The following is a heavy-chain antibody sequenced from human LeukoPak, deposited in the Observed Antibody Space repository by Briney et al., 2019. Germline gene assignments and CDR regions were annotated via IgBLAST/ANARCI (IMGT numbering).Heavy chain of an antibody. V-gene: IGHV3-48*02. CDR2: ISSTYNI. J-gene: IGHJ4*02. CDR3: ATDHNWGFDF. CDR1: GFIFSPYA. Sequence: GGSLRLSCAASGFIFSPYAMNWVRQAPGRGLEWVSYISSTYNIYYSDSVRGRFTISRDNAKNSVYLQMNSLRDEDTAVYYCATDHNWGFDFWGQGTLVAVSS. D-gene: IGHD7-27*01.